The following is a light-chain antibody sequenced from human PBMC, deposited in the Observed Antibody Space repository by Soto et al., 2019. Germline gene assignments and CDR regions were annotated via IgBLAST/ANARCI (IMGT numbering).Light chain of an antibody. CDR2: DVS. V-gene: IGLV2-11*01. J-gene: IGLJ2*01. Sequence: QSVLTQPRSVSGSPGQSVTISCTETNNDVGGYNYVSWYQQHPGKAPKLMIYDVSKRPSGVPDRFSGSKSGNTASLTISGLQAEDEADYYCCSYAGSYDVVFGGGTKLTVL. CDR3: CSYAGSYDVV. CDR1: NNDVGGYNY.